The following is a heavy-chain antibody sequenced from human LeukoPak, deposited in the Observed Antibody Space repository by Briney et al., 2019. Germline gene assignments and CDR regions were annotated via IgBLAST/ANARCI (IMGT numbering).Heavy chain of an antibody. CDR3: AKMLRVAGVFDY. Sequence: GGSLRLSCAASGFTFSSYGMSWVRQAPGKGLEWVSAISGSGGSTYYADSVKGRFTISRDNSKNTLYLQMNSLRAEDTAVYYCAKMLRVAGVFDYWGQGALVTVSS. D-gene: IGHD6-19*01. J-gene: IGHJ4*02. CDR2: ISGSGGST. CDR1: GFTFSSYG. V-gene: IGHV3-23*01.